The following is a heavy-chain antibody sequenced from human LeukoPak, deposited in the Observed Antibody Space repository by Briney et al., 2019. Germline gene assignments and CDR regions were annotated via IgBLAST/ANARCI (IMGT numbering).Heavy chain of an antibody. J-gene: IGHJ4*02. Sequence: PSETLSLTCAVYGGSFSGYYRSWVRQPPGKGLEWIGEINHSGSTTYNPSLTSRVTISVDTSKTQFSLKLSSVTAADTAVYYCARVYDYGDPLFDYWGQGTLVTVSS. D-gene: IGHD4-17*01. CDR3: ARVYDYGDPLFDY. CDR2: INHSGST. V-gene: IGHV4-34*01. CDR1: GGSFSGYY.